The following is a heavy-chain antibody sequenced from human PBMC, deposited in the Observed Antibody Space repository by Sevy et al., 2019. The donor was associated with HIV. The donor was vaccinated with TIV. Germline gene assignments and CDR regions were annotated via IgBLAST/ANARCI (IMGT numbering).Heavy chain of an antibody. CDR3: AKSDGRAMGQLDS. Sequence: GGSLRLSCAASGFTFRSHGMNWVRQAAGKGLEWVSGVSGSGTGFSTYYADSVKGRFTISRDNSKNTLFLQMNSLRAEDTAVYYCAKSDGRAMGQLDSWGQGTLVTVSS. CDR1: GFTFRSHG. D-gene: IGHD5-18*01. J-gene: IGHJ4*02. CDR2: VSGSGTGFST. V-gene: IGHV3-23*01.